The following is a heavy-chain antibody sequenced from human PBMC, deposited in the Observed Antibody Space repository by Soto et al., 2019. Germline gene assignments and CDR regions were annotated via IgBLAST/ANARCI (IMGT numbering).Heavy chain of an antibody. CDR1: GYTFTSYD. CDR3: ATPPSYCSSTSCYSAFDI. D-gene: IGHD2-2*02. Sequence: QVQLVQSGAEVKKSGASVKVSCKASGYTFTSYDINWVRQATGQGLEWMGWMNPNSGNTGYAQKFQGRVTMTRNTSISTAYMELSSLRSEDTAVYYCATPPSYCSSTSCYSAFDIWGQGTMVTVSS. V-gene: IGHV1-8*01. CDR2: MNPNSGNT. J-gene: IGHJ3*02.